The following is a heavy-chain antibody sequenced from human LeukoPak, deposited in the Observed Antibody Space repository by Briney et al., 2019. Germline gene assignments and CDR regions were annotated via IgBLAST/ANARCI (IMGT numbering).Heavy chain of an antibody. CDR2: IYYSGST. Sequence: PSETLSLTCTVSGGSISSGGYYWSWIRQHPGKGLEWIGYIYYSGSTYYNPSLKSRVTISVDTSKNQFSLKLSSVTAADTAVYYCAREPGGAHYYGMDVWGQGTTVTVSS. CDR3: AREPGGAHYYGMDV. D-gene: IGHD1-26*01. CDR1: GGSISSGGYY. V-gene: IGHV4-31*03. J-gene: IGHJ6*02.